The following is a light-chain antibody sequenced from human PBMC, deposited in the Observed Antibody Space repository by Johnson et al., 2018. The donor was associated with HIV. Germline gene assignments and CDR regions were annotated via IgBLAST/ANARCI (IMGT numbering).Light chain of an antibody. CDR2: ENN. J-gene: IGLJ1*01. Sequence: QHVLTQPPSVSAAPGQKVTISCSGSSSNIGNNYVSWYQQLPGTAPKLLIYENNKRPSGIPDRFSGSKSGTSATLGITGLQTGDEADYYCGTWDSSLRGVFGTGTKVTVL. CDR3: GTWDSSLRGV. CDR1: SSNIGNNY. V-gene: IGLV1-51*02.